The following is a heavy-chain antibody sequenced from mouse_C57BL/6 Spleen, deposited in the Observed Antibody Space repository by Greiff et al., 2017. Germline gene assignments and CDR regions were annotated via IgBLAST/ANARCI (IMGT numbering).Heavy chain of an antibody. V-gene: IGHV1-69*01. J-gene: IGHJ2*01. CDR2: IDPSDSYT. D-gene: IGHD2-4*01. Sequence: QVQLQQPGAELVMPGASVKLSCKASGYTFTSYWMHWVKQRPGQGLEWIGEIDPSDSYTNSNQKFKGKSTLTVNKSSSTAYMQLSSLTSEDSAVYYCATRDYDNWGQGTTLTVSS. CDR1: GYTFTSYW. CDR3: ATRDYDN.